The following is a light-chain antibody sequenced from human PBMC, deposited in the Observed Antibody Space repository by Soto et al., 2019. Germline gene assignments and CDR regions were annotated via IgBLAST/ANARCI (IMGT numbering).Light chain of an antibody. CDR2: DVS. CDR3: SSYTTSSTVV. Sequence: QSALTQPASVSGSPGQSITISCTGSSSDVGGYNYVSWYQQHHPGKAPKLMIYDVSNRPSGVSNRFSGSKSGDTASLTISGLQDEDDADYYCSSYTTSSTVVFGGGTKLTVL. CDR1: SSDVGGYNY. V-gene: IGLV2-14*03. J-gene: IGLJ2*01.